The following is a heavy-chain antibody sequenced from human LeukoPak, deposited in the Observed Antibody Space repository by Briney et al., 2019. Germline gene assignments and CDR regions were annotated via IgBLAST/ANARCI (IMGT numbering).Heavy chain of an antibody. CDR2: IDPSDSYT. V-gene: IGHV5-10-1*01. D-gene: IGHD5-18*01. CDR3: ARVWDTAFDF. CDR1: EYTFTSYW. J-gene: IGHJ4*02. Sequence: GESLKISCKGSEYTFTSYWISWVRQMPGKGREGMGGIDPSDSYTKYSPSFQAHVTLSTDKSISTAYLQWSSLEASDTAMYYCARVWDTAFDFWGQGTLVTVSS.